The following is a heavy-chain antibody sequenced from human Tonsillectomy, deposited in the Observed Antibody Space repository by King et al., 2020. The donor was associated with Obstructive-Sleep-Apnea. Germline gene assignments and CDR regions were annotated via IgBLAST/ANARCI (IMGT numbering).Heavy chain of an antibody. Sequence: QLVQSGGGVVQPGRSLRLSCAASGFTFSSYALHWVRQAPGKGLEWVSVISYDGSNEDHADSVKGRFTITRDNSKNTLYLQMNSLRAEDTAVYYCARQGHDSSGYSLDFWGQGILVTVSS. CDR1: GFTFSSYA. CDR3: ARQGHDSSGYSLDF. V-gene: IGHV3-30*04. J-gene: IGHJ4*02. D-gene: IGHD3-22*01. CDR2: ISYDGSNE.